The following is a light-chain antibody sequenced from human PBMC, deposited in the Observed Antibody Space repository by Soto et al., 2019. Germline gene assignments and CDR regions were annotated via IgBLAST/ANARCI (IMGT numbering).Light chain of an antibody. J-gene: IGKJ1*01. CDR3: QQYYSART. Sequence: DIVMTQSPDSLAVSLGERATINCKSSQSVLHSSNNKNYLAWYQQRAGQPPKLLIYWASTQESGVPDRFSGGGSGTDFTLTISSLQAEDVAVYYCQQYYSARTFGQGTKVDNK. CDR1: QSVLHSSNNKNY. V-gene: IGKV4-1*01. CDR2: WAS.